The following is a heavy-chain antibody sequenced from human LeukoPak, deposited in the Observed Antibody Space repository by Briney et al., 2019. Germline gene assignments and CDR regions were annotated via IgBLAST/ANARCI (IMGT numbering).Heavy chain of an antibody. CDR2: ISAYKDNT. CDR3: ARDSCHSGKFVVVPAAIRDCWFDP. CDR1: GYTFTSYG. D-gene: IGHD2-2*02. V-gene: IGHV1-18*01. J-gene: IGHJ5*02. Sequence: ASVKVSCKASGYTFTSYGISWVRQATGQGLEWMGWISAYKDNTNFAQKLQGRVTMTTDTSTSTVYMKLRSLRSDDTAVYYCARDSCHSGKFVVVPAAIRDCWFDPWGQGTLVTVSS.